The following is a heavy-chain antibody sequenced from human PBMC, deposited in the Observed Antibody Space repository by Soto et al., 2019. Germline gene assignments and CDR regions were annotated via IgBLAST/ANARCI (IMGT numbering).Heavy chain of an antibody. J-gene: IGHJ5*02. CDR2: ISGSGGST. Sequence: EVQLLESGGGLVQPGGSLRLSCAASGFTFSSYAMSWVRQAPGKGLEWVSAISGSGGSTYYADSVKGRFTISRDNSKNKLYLPMKRLRAGDTAVYYCAKDPLGDIPSWFDPWGQGTLVTVSS. V-gene: IGHV3-23*01. D-gene: IGHD3-9*01. CDR1: GFTFSSYA. CDR3: AKDPLGDIPSWFDP.